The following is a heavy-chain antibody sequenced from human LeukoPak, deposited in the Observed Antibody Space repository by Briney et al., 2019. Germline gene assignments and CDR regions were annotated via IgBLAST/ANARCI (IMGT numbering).Heavy chain of an antibody. D-gene: IGHD4-17*01. CDR2: ISYDGSNK. V-gene: IGHV3-30-3*01. Sequence: PGGSLRLSCAASGFTFSSYAMHWVRQAPGKGLEWVAVISYDGSNKYYADSVKGRFTISRDNSKNTLYLQMNSLRAEDTAVYYCARGRPDTVPYYYYYGMDVWGQGTTVTVSS. J-gene: IGHJ6*02. CDR3: ARGRPDTVPYYYYYGMDV. CDR1: GFTFSSYA.